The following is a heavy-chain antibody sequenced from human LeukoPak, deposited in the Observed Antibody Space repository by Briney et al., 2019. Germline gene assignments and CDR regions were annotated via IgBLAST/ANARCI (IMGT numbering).Heavy chain of an antibody. CDR3: TKLEYWGEDYYNMDV. V-gene: IGHV3-73*01. CDR2: IRSKANNYAT. J-gene: IGHJ6*02. D-gene: IGHD3-16*01. Sequence: GGSLRLSCAASGFTFSGSAMHWVRQASGKGLEWIGHIRSKANNYATAYAASVKGRFTISRDDSKDTAFLQMESLKTEDTAVYYCTKLEYWGEDYYNMDVWGQGTTVTVSS. CDR1: GFTFSGSA.